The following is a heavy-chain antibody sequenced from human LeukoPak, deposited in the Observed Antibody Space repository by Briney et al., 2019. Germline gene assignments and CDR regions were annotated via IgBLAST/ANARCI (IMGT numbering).Heavy chain of an antibody. J-gene: IGHJ4*02. Sequence: SVKVSCKASGGTFSSYAISWVRQAPGQGLEWMGGIIPIFGTANYAQKLQGRVTMTTDTSTSTAYMELRSLRSDDTAVYYCARDRYGSGSYYRVWGQGTLVTVSS. CDR2: IIPIFGTA. D-gene: IGHD3-10*01. V-gene: IGHV1-69*05. CDR3: ARDRYGSGSYYRV. CDR1: GGTFSSYA.